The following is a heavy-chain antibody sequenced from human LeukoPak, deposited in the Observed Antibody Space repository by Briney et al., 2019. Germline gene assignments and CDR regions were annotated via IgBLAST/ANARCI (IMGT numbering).Heavy chain of an antibody. D-gene: IGHD3-3*01. CDR1: GFTFGGYT. V-gene: IGHV3-21*01. Sequence: GGSLRLSCVASGFTFGGYTINWVRLAPGKGLEWVSSISSSLNMYFAESVKGRFTISRDSARNSVSLQLNSLRAEDTAVYYCARDSVLRFLEPDAFDIWGQGTMVTVSS. CDR3: ARDSVLRFLEPDAFDI. CDR2: ISSSLNM. J-gene: IGHJ3*02.